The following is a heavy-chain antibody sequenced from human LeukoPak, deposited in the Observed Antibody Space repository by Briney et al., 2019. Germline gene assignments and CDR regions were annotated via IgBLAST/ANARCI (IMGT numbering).Heavy chain of an antibody. CDR3: ARGLGNDILTGQRWVYYYYGMDV. CDR2: IKQDGSEK. Sequence: GGSLRLSCAASGFTFSSYWMSWVRQAPGKGLERVANIKQDGSEKYNVDSVKGRFTISRDNAKNSLYLQMNSLRAEDTAVYYCARGLGNDILTGQRWVYYYYGMDVWGQGTTVTVSS. J-gene: IGHJ6*02. CDR1: GFTFSSYW. D-gene: IGHD3-9*01. V-gene: IGHV3-7*01.